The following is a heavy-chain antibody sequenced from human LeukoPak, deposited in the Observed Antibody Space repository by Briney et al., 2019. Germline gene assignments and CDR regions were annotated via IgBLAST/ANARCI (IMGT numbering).Heavy chain of an antibody. CDR3: ARVDSSSGFDY. V-gene: IGHV3-30-3*01. CDR2: ISYDGSNK. D-gene: IGHD6-6*01. CDR1: GFTFSSYA. Sequence: GGSLRLSCAASGFTFSSYAMHWVRQAPGKGLEWVAVISYDGSNKYYADSVKGRFTISRDNSKNTLYLQMNSLRAEDTAVYYCARVDSSSGFDYWGQGTLVTVSS. J-gene: IGHJ4*02.